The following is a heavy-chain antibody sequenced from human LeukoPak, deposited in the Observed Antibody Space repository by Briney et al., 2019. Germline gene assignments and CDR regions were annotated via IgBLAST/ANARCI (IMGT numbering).Heavy chain of an antibody. CDR3: AKAFMITFGGVILHDAFDI. V-gene: IGHV3-74*01. Sequence: GGSLRLSCAASGFTFSNYWMHWVRQAPGKGLVWVSRISSDGINTNYADSVKGRFTISRDNAKNTLYLQMNSLRAEDTAVYYCAKAFMITFGGVILHDAFDIWGQGTMVTVSS. D-gene: IGHD3-16*01. CDR1: GFTFSNYW. CDR2: ISSDGINT. J-gene: IGHJ3*02.